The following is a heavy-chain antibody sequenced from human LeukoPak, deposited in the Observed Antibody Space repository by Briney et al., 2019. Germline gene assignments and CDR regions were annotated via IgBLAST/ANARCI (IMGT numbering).Heavy chain of an antibody. J-gene: IGHJ6*04. CDR2: IYYSGST. D-gene: IGHD2-2*01. V-gene: IGHV4-59*01. CDR1: GGSISSYY. CDR3: AKDLQLGDIVVVPGFPMDV. Sequence: SETLSLTCTVSGGSISSYYWSWIRQPPGKGLEWIGYIYYSGSTNYNPSLKSRVTISVDTSKNRFSLKLSSVTAADTAVYYCAKDLQLGDIVVVPGFPMDVWGKGTTVTVSS.